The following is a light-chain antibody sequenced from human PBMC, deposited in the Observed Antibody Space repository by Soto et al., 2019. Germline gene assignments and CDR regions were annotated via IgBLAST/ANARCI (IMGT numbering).Light chain of an antibody. J-gene: IGKJ1*01. CDR3: QRYGDAPAT. CDR2: GPS. CDR1: QGVTNDF. Sequence: VLSQSAVILSLSPGEIATPSCRAIQGVTNDFLAWYQQKPCQAPRLLVYGPSKWAIGIPGSFRGSGSGTDFSLTISRLEPEDFALYYCQRYGDAPATFGQGTKVEI. V-gene: IGKV3-20*01.